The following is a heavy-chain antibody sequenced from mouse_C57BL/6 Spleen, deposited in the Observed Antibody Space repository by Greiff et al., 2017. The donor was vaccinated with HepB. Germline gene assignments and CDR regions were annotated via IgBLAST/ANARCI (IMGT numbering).Heavy chain of an antibody. V-gene: IGHV5-17*01. CDR1: GFTFSDYG. CDR3: ARGRGPVLAMDY. Sequence: EVKLMESGGGLVKPGGSLKLSCAASGFTFSDYGMHWVRQAPEKGLEWVAYISSGSSTIYYADTVKGRFTISRDNAKNTLFLQMTSLRSEDTAMYYCARGRGPVLAMDYWGQGTSVTVSS. CDR2: ISSGSSTI. D-gene: IGHD1-1*01. J-gene: IGHJ4*01.